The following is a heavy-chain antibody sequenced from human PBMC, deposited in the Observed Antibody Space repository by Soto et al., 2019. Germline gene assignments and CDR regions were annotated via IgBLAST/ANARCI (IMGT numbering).Heavy chain of an antibody. D-gene: IGHD2-15*01. CDR3: ARGGVCSGGSCYPPGAFDI. V-gene: IGHV3-21*01. CDR1: GFTVSTYN. Sequence: ELQLVESGGGLVKHGGSLRLSCAASGFTVSTYNMNWVRQAPGKGLEWVSSISSTSAYIYYADSMKGRFTSSRDNAQNLLYLQMNSLGVEDAAVYFCARGGVCSGGSCYPPGAFDIWGQGTAVIVSS. J-gene: IGHJ3*02. CDR2: ISSTSAYI.